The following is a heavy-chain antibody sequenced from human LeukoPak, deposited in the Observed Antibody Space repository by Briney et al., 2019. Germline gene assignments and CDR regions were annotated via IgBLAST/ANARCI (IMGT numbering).Heavy chain of an antibody. CDR2: IRYDGSNK. J-gene: IGHJ6*03. CDR3: AKAGYCATAGCPDYYYMDV. Sequence: WGSLRLSCAASGFTFSSYAMHWVRQAPGKGLEWVSFIRYDGSNKFYADSVKGRFTISRDTSKNTLYLQMNSLRTEDSVMYYCAKAGYCATAGCPDYYYMDVWGRGTTVTVSS. V-gene: IGHV3-30*02. CDR1: GFTFSSYA. D-gene: IGHD2-8*01.